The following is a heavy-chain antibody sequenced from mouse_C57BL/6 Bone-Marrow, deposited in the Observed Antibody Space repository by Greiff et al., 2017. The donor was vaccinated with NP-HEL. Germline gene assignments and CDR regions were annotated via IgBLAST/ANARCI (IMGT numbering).Heavy chain of an antibody. V-gene: IGHV5-4*01. CDR2: ISDGGSYT. CDR3: ARERIYYGSSYGFAY. J-gene: IGHJ3*01. D-gene: IGHD1-1*01. Sequence: EVQRVESGGGLVKPGGSLKLSCAASGFTFSSYAMSWVRQTPEKRLEWVATISDGGSYTYYPDNVKGRFTISRDNAKNNLYLQMSHLKSEDTAMYYCARERIYYGSSYGFAYWGQGTLVTVSA. CDR1: GFTFSSYA.